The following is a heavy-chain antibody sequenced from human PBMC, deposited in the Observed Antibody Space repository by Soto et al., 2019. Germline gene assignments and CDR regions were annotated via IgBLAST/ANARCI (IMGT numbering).Heavy chain of an antibody. V-gene: IGHV3-30-3*01. J-gene: IGHJ4*02. D-gene: IGHD6-19*01. CDR2: ISYDGSNK. CDR3: AGVAGYSSGWYDY. Sequence: QVQLVESGGGVVQPGRSLRLSCAASGFTFSSYTMHWVRQAPGKGLEWVAVISYDGSNKYYADSVKGRFTISRDNSKNTLYLQMNSLRAEDTAVYYCAGVAGYSSGWYDYWGQGTLVTVSS. CDR1: GFTFSSYT.